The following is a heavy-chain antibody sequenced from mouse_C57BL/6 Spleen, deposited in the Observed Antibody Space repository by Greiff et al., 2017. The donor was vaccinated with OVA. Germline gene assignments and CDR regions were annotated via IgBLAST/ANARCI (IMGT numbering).Heavy chain of an antibody. V-gene: IGHV1-81*01. CDR2: IYPRSGNT. CDR3: ARWGTTVVDWYFDV. D-gene: IGHD1-1*01. Sequence: VQLQQSGAELARPGASVKLSCKASGYTFTSYGISWVKQSTGQGLEWIGGIYPRSGNTYYNEKFKGKATLTADKSSSTAYVELRSLTSEDSAVYFCARWGTTVVDWYFDVWGKGTTVTVSS. CDR1: GYTFTSYG. J-gene: IGHJ1*03.